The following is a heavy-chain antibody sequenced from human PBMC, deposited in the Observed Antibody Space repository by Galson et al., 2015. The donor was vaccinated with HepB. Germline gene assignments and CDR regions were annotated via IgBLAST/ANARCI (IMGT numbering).Heavy chain of an antibody. D-gene: IGHD1-7*01. CDR3: AHRLAYNGAWNFGSFDF. J-gene: IGHJ4*02. Sequence: PALVKPTQTLTLTCTFSGFSLTTTQVGVGWVRQPPGKALEWLALVYWDDDKRYNPSLRNRLTIAKDTSKNQVVLTVTYVDPVDTSTYYCAHRLAYNGAWNFGSFDFWGQGTLVTVSS. CDR1: GFSLTTTQVG. CDR2: VYWDDDK. V-gene: IGHV2-5*02.